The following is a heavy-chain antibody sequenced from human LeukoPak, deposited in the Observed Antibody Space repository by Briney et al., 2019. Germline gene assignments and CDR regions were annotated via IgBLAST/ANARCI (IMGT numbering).Heavy chain of an antibody. Sequence: PGGSLRLSCAASGFPFSDYYMSWIRQAPGKGLEWVSSISSSSSYIYYADSVKGRFTISRDNAKNSLYLQMNSLRAEDTAVYYCARTFSRGGSSVWDDAFDIWGQGTMVTVSS. CDR2: ISSSSSYI. J-gene: IGHJ3*02. D-gene: IGHD1-26*01. V-gene: IGHV3-11*06. CDR3: ARTFSRGGSSVWDDAFDI. CDR1: GFPFSDYY.